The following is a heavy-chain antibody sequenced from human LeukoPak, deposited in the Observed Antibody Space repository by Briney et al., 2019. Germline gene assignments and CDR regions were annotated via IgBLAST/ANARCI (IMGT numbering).Heavy chain of an antibody. D-gene: IGHD4-17*01. CDR1: GFTFSSYG. CDR3: AKQDKGSYGDLRTIYYYYGMDV. J-gene: IGHJ6*02. V-gene: IGHV3-30*18. CDR2: ISYDGSNK. Sequence: PGGSLRLSCAASGFTFSSYGMHWVRQAPGKGLEWVAVISYDGSNKYYADSVRGRFTISRDNSKNTLYLQMNSLRAEDTAVYYCAKQDKGSYGDLRTIYYYYGMDVWGQGTTVTVSS.